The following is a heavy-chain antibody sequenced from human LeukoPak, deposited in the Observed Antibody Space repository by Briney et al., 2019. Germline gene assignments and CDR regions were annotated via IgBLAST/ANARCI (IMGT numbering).Heavy chain of an antibody. CDR1: GGSISSCY. D-gene: IGHD4-17*01. CDR3: ARALDYGGPDAFDI. J-gene: IGHJ3*02. V-gene: IGHV4-59*01. Sequence: SGTLSLTCTVSGGSISSCYWSWIRQSPGKGLEWIGYIYYSGSTNYNPPLKSRVTISVDKSKNQFSLKLSSVTAADTAVYYCARALDYGGPDAFDIWGQGTMVTVSS. CDR2: IYYSGST.